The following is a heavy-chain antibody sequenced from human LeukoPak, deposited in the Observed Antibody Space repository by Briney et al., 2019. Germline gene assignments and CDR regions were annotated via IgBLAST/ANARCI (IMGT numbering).Heavy chain of an antibody. Sequence: SETLSLTCTVSGGSISSSSYYWGWIRQPPGKGLEWIGYIYYSGSTNYNPSLKSRVTISVDTSKNQFSLKLSSVTAADTAVYYCARDGRTAPNWFDPWGQGTLVTVSS. V-gene: IGHV4-61*01. CDR1: GGSISSSSYY. CDR3: ARDGRTAPNWFDP. J-gene: IGHJ5*02. CDR2: IYYSGST. D-gene: IGHD2-21*02.